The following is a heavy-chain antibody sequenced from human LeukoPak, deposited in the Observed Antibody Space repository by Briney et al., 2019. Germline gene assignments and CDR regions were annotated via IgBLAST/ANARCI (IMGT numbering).Heavy chain of an antibody. CDR1: GYTFTGYY. D-gene: IGHD1-26*01. CDR2: INPDSGGT. J-gene: IGHJ5*02. CDR3: AREMSGSSANWFDP. V-gene: IGHV1-2*02. Sequence: ASVKVSCKASGYTFTGYYIHWVRQAPGQGLEWMAWINPDSGGTNYAQKFQGRVTMTRDTSISTAYMELSRLRSDDTAVYYCAREMSGSSANWFDPWGQGTLVTVSS.